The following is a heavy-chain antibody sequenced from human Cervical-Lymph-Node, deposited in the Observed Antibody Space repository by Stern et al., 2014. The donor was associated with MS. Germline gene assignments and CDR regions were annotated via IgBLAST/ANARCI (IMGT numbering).Heavy chain of an antibody. J-gene: IGHJ5*02. CDR3: ARDKGYTSSLGYWFDP. CDR1: GGSVIRGNW. CDR2: LFHSETT. Sequence: QVQLVESGPGLVKPSGTLSLTCAVSGGSVIRGNWGSWVRQPPGKGLEWIGGLFHSETTNFNPSFKSRVTISIDKSQNQFSLKLTSVTAADTAVYYCARDKGYTSSLGYWFDPWGQGTLVTVSS. D-gene: IGHD6-19*01. V-gene: IGHV4-4*02.